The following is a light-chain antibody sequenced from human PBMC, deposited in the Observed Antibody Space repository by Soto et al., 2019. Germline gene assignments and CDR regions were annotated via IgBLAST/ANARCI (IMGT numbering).Light chain of an antibody. CDR2: EVT. J-gene: IGLJ3*02. Sequence: QSALTQPASVSGSPGQSITISCTGTSSDVGGYTHVSWYQQHPGKAPKFIIYEVTKRPSGVSNRFSGSKSGNTASLTICGXXAXXXGDYYCSSYTTSSTVVFGGGTKLTV. CDR3: SSYTTSSTVV. V-gene: IGLV2-14*01. CDR1: SSDVGGYTH.